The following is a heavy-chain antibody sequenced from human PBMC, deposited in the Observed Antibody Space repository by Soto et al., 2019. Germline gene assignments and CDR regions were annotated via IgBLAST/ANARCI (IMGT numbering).Heavy chain of an antibody. CDR1: GGSISSGGYY. CDR3: ARGPSGSHWYFDL. J-gene: IGHJ2*01. CDR2: IYYSGST. Sequence: QVQLQESGPGLVKPSQTLSLTCAVSGGSISSGGYYWSWIRQHPGKGLEWIGYIYYSGSTYYNPSLKSRVSISVDTSKNQFSLKLSSVTAADTAVYYCARGPSGSHWYFDLWGRGTLVTVSS. V-gene: IGHV4-31*11. D-gene: IGHD3-10*01.